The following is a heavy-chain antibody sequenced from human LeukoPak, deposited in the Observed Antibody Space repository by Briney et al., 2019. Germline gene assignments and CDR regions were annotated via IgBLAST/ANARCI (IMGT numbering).Heavy chain of an antibody. J-gene: IGHJ4*02. CDR2: IVSSGDVT. D-gene: IGHD5-18*01. Sequence: GGSLRPSCAASGFTFSSYGMSWVRQAPGKGLEWVSSIVSSGDVTYYADSLKGRFTISRDNSKNTVYLQMDSLRAEDSAIYYCAKNAGYSYGLFYFDYWGQGTLVTVSS. CDR1: GFTFSSYG. CDR3: AKNAGYSYGLFYFDY. V-gene: IGHV3-23*01.